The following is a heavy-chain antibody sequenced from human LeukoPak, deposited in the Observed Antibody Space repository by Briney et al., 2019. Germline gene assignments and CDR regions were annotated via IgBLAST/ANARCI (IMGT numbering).Heavy chain of an antibody. J-gene: IGHJ6*03. CDR3: ATLGYCSSTSCLKDYYYMDV. V-gene: IGHV3-7*03. CDR1: GFIFSNYW. Sequence: GGSLRLSCAASGFIFSNYWMTWVRQAPGKGLEWVANIKEDGSEKYYVDSVKGRFTISRDNSKNTLYLQMNSLRAEDTAVYYCATLGYCSSTSCLKDYYYMDVWGKGTTVTVSS. D-gene: IGHD2-2*01. CDR2: IKEDGSEK.